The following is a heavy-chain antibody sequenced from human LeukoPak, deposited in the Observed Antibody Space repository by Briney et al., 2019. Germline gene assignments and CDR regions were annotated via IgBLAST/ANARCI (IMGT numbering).Heavy chain of an antibody. J-gene: IGHJ4*02. Sequence: PGGSLRLSCAASGFTFNNYDMHWVRQAPGKGLEWVAIIYYDGTNKYYADSVKGRFTISRDNSKNTLYLQMNSLRAEDTAVYYCAREVTAAGCLDYWGQGTLVTVSS. CDR2: IYYDGTNK. V-gene: IGHV3-30*19. D-gene: IGHD6-13*01. CDR3: AREVTAAGCLDY. CDR1: GFTFNNYD.